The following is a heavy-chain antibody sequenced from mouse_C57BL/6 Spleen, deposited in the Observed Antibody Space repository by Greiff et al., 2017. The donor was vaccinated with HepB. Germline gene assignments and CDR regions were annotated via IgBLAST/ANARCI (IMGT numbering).Heavy chain of an antibody. V-gene: IGHV5-16*01. CDR3: ARDSGSSYAMDY. CDR1: GFTFSDYY. D-gene: IGHD1-1*01. CDR2: INYDGSST. Sequence: EVNVVESEGGLVQPGSSMKLSCTASGFTFSDYYMAWVRQVPEKGLEWVANINYDGSSTYYLDSLKSRFINSRDNAKNILYLQMSSLKSEDTATYYCARDSGSSYAMDYWGQGTSVTVSS. J-gene: IGHJ4*01.